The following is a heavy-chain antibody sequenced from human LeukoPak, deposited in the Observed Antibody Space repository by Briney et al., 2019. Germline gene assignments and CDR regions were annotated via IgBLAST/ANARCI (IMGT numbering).Heavy chain of an antibody. CDR3: ARVPSSSWYGYDY. CDR2: MNPNSGNT. D-gene: IGHD6-13*01. Sequence: WASVKVSCEASGYTFTSYDINWVRQATGQGLEWMGWMNPNSGNTGYAQKFQGRVTITRNTSISTAYMELSSLRSEDTAVYYCARVPSSSWYGYDYWGQGTLVTVSS. V-gene: IGHV1-8*03. J-gene: IGHJ4*02. CDR1: GYTFTSYD.